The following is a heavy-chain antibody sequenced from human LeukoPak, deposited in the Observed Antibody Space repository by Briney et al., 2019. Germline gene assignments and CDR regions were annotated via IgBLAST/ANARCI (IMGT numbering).Heavy chain of an antibody. Sequence: SETLPLTCTVSGGSISSYYWSWIRQPPGKGLEWIGYIYYSGNTNYNPSLKSRVTISVDTSKNQFSLKLSSVTAADTAVYYCARVVGSGWYYFDYWGQGTLVTVSS. V-gene: IGHV4-59*01. CDR2: IYYSGNT. CDR1: GGSISSYY. D-gene: IGHD6-19*01. J-gene: IGHJ4*02. CDR3: ARVVGSGWYYFDY.